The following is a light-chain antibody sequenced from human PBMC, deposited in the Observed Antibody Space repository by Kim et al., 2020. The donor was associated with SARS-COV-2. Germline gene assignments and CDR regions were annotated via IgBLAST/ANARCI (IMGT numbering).Light chain of an antibody. CDR3: QQYLSYPLT. Sequence: APVGDKVTLTCRASQAINTYVTWIQQKPGKAPKALIYGASNLHSGVSSKFSGSGSGTDFTLTISSLQPEDFAIYYCQQYLSYPLTFGGGTKVDIK. V-gene: IGKV1-16*02. CDR2: GAS. J-gene: IGKJ4*01. CDR1: QAINTY.